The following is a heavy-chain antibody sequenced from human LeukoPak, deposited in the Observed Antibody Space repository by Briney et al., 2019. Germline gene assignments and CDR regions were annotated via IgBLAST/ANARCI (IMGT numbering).Heavy chain of an antibody. CDR2: IIPIFGTA. CDR3: ARTIGYCSSTSCLNWFDP. J-gene: IGHJ5*02. V-gene: IGHV1-69*05. CDR1: GGTFSSYA. D-gene: IGHD2-2*01. Sequence: GSSVKVSCKASGGTFSSYAISWVRQAPGQGLAWMGGIIPIFGTANYAQKFQGRVTITTDESTSTAYMELSSLRSEDTAVYYCARTIGYCSSTSCLNWFDPWGQGTLVTVSS.